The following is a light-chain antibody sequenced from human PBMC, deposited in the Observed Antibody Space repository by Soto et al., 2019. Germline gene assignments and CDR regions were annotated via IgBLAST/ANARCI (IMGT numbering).Light chain of an antibody. CDR3: QQYSNGPPAIT. CDR2: GSS. V-gene: IGKV3-15*01. J-gene: IGKJ5*01. Sequence: EIVLTQSPATLSVSPGERATLSCRATATISTNLSWFQRKPGQPPRLLIYGSSTRATGVPDRFSGSESGTEFTLITGTLQSEDVARYCSQQYSNGPPAITCSWGTR. CDR1: ATISTN.